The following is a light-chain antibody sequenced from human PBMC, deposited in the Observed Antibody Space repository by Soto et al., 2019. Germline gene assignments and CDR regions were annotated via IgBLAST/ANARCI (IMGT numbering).Light chain of an antibody. CDR1: SSDVGGYNY. CDR3: SSYTSSSTRV. CDR2: EVS. Sequence: QSVLTQPASVSGSPGQSITISCTGTSSDVGGYNYVSWYQQHPGKAPKLMISEVSNRPSGVSNRFSGSKSGNTASLTISGLQAEDEADYYCSSYTSSSTRVFGTGTKVTAL. V-gene: IGLV2-14*01. J-gene: IGLJ1*01.